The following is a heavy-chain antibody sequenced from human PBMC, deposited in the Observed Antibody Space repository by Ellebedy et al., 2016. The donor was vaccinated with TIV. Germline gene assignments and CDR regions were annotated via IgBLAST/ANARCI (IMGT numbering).Heavy chain of an antibody. CDR1: GYTFTGYY. J-gene: IGHJ2*01. Sequence: ASVKVSXXASGYTFTGYYMHWVRQAPGQGLEWMGWINPNSGGTNYAQKFQGRVTMTRDTSISTAYMELSSLRSEDTAVYYCARRGSGWSNWYFDLWGRGTLVTVSS. CDR2: INPNSGGT. CDR3: ARRGSGWSNWYFDL. V-gene: IGHV1-2*02. D-gene: IGHD6-19*01.